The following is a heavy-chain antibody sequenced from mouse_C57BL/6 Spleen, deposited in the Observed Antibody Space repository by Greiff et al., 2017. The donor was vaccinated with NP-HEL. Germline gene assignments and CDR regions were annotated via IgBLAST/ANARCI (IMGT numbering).Heavy chain of an antibody. J-gene: IGHJ4*01. Sequence: EVQRVESGGGLVKPGGSLKLSCAASGFTFSSYAMSWVRQTPEKRLEWVATISDGGSYTYYPDNVKGRFTISRDNAKNNLYLQMSHLKSEDTAMYYCARGGADYYGSRGYAMDYWGQGTSVTVSS. V-gene: IGHV5-4*01. CDR1: GFTFSSYA. CDR3: ARGGADYYGSRGYAMDY. D-gene: IGHD1-1*01. CDR2: ISDGGSYT.